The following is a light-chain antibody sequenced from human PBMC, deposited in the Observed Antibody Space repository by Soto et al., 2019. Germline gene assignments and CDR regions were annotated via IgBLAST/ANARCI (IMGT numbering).Light chain of an antibody. V-gene: IGKV3-15*01. CDR3: QHYNYWPHT. CDR2: GAS. Sequence: EKVMTQAPATLSVSPGESATLSCRASQSVDSHLAWYQQKPGQAPRLLIYGASTRASGVPARFAGSGSGTEFPLTITSLQSEDFAFYYCQHYNYWPHTFGQWTKLDIK. J-gene: IGKJ2*01. CDR1: QSVDSH.